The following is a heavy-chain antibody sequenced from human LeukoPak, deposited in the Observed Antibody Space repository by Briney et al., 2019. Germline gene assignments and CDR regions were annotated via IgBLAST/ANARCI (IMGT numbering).Heavy chain of an antibody. CDR3: ARAQWLRPNDAFDI. J-gene: IGHJ3*02. CDR1: GGSFSGYY. CDR2: IYYSGST. Sequence: SETLSFTCAVYGGSFSGYYWSWIRQPPGKGLEWIGYIYYSGSTNYNPSLKSRVTISVDTSKNQFSLKLSSVTAADTAVYYCARAQWLRPNDAFDIWGQGTMVTVSS. V-gene: IGHV4-59*01. D-gene: IGHD5-12*01.